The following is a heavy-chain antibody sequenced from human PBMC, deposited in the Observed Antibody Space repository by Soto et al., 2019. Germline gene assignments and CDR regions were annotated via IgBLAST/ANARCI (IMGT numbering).Heavy chain of an antibody. CDR2: ISYDGSNK. V-gene: IGHV3-30-3*01. CDR1: GFTFSSYA. D-gene: IGHD6-6*01. Sequence: HLGGSLRLSCAASGFTFSSYAMHWVRQAPGKGLEWVAAISYDGSNKYYADSVKGRFTISRDNSKNTLYLQMNSLRAEDTAVYYCARGGAGQLVRYYYGMDVWGQGTTVTVSS. CDR3: ARGGAGQLVRYYYGMDV. J-gene: IGHJ6*02.